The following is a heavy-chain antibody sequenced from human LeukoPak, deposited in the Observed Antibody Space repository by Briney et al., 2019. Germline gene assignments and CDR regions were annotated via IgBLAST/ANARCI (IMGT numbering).Heavy chain of an antibody. CDR3: ARPYGDQDY. J-gene: IGHJ4*02. CDR1: GYSFTSYW. V-gene: IGHV5-51*01. CDR2: IYPVDSDT. D-gene: IGHD4-17*01. Sequence: GESLKISCKGSGYSFTSYWSGGVRQMPGKGLEGMGIIYPVDSDTRYSPSFQGQVTISADNSISTAYLQWSSLKASGTAMYYCARPYGDQDYWGQGTLVTVSS.